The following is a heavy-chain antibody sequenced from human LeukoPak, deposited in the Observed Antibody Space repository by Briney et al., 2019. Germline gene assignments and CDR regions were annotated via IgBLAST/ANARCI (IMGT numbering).Heavy chain of an antibody. V-gene: IGHV3-66*01. J-gene: IGHJ4*02. D-gene: IGHD5-12*01. CDR2: IYSGGST. Sequence: VRQXXXXXLEXVSVIYSGGSTYYADSVKGRFTISRDNSKNTLYLQMNSLRAEDTAVYYCAGRGYSGYDYPDYWGQGTLVTVSS. CDR3: AGRGYSGYDYPDY.